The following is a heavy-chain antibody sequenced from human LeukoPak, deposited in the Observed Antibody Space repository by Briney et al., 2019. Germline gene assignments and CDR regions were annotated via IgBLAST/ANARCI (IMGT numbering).Heavy chain of an antibody. CDR2: ISRRGNTI. CDR1: GFIFSNYE. V-gene: IGHV3-48*03. Sequence: PGGSLRLSCAASGFIFSNYEMNWVRQAPGKGLEWVSYISRRGNTIYYADSVKGRFTISRDNAKNSLYLQMNSLRAEDTAVYYCAGHAAAGDAFDNWGQGTMVTVSS. J-gene: IGHJ3*02. D-gene: IGHD2-2*01. CDR3: AGHAAAGDAFDN.